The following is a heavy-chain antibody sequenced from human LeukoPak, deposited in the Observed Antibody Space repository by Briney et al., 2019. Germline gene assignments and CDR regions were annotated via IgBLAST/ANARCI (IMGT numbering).Heavy chain of an antibody. V-gene: IGHV3-66*03. J-gene: IGHJ4*02. Sequence: GGSLRLSCAASGFTVSSNYMSWVRQAPGKGLEWVSVIYSCGSTYYADSVRGRFAISRDNAKNSLYLQMNSLRAEETAVYYCARQTEKDSNLTYYFDYWGQGKLDTVSS. D-gene: IGHD4-11*01. CDR2: IYSCGST. CDR3: ARQTEKDSNLTYYFDY. CDR1: GFTVSSNY.